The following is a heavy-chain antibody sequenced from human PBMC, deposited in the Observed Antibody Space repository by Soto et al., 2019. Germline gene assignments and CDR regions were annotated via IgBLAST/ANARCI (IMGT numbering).Heavy chain of an antibody. CDR3: ARGYCSSTNCYIWDNWFDP. CDR2: IYYSGRT. Sequence: QVQLQESGPGLVKPSETLSLTCTVSGGSISSYYWSWIRQPPGKGLEWIGYIYYSGRTNYNPSLKSRVTISVDASKNQFSLKLRSVTAADTAVYYCARGYCSSTNCYIWDNWFDPWGQGTLVTVSS. D-gene: IGHD2-2*02. V-gene: IGHV4-59*01. CDR1: GGSISSYY. J-gene: IGHJ5*02.